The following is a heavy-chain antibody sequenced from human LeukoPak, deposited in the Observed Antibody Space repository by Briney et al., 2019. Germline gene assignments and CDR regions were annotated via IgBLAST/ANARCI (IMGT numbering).Heavy chain of an antibody. Sequence: PTETLSLTCTVSGGSISSYYWSWIRQPPGKGLEWIGYVFYSGSTNYNPSLKSRVTLSVDTSKNQFSLKLSSVTAADTAVYYCARRLWGYCSGGSCYSGAFDIWGQGTMVTVSS. CDR3: ARRLWGYCSGGSCYSGAFDI. D-gene: IGHD2-15*01. J-gene: IGHJ3*02. CDR2: VFYSGST. CDR1: GGSISSYY. V-gene: IGHV4-59*08.